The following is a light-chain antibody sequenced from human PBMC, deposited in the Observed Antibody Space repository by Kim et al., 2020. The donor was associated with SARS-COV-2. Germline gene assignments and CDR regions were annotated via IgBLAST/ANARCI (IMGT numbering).Light chain of an antibody. J-gene: IGKJ4*01. CDR2: SAS. CDR3: QQYKDYPLT. V-gene: IGKV1-16*02. CDR1: HDISQY. Sequence: SASGGDRVTITCRTSHDISQYLAWFQQTPGKAPKPLIYSASKLHSGVPSNFSGSGSGTDFTLTISGLQPEHYATYYCQQYKDYPLTFGGGTKVDIK.